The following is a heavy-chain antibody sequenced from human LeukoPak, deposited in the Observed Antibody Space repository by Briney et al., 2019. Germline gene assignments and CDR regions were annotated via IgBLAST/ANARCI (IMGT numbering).Heavy chain of an antibody. CDR3: ARDLTRTAAPGSWFDP. CDR2: MYYSGIT. D-gene: IGHD6-13*01. Sequence: SETLSLTCTVSGDSISSHYWSWIRQPPGKGLEWIGYMYYSGITNYNPSLKSRVTISADTSKNQFSLRLTSVSAADTAVYYCARDLTRTAAPGSWFDPWGQGTLVTVSS. CDR1: GDSISSHY. V-gene: IGHV4-59*11. J-gene: IGHJ5*02.